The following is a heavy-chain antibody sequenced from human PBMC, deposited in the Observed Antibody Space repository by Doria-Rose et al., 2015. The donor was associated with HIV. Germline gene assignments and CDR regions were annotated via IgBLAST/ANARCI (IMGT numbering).Heavy chain of an antibody. J-gene: IGHJ4*02. CDR3: ARARNYGFPHFFDF. Sequence: QVQLQESGPGLVRPSHTLSLTCTVSGDSISSGDSFWSWIRQPPGKGPEWIGYISSSGTTYYYPSLRDRLTISLDSSMIHFSVILTSVTAADTAVYYCARARNYGFPHFFDFWGQGTLVTVSS. CDR1: GDSISSGDSF. D-gene: IGHD3-10*01. CDR2: ISSSGTT. V-gene: IGHV4-30-4*01.